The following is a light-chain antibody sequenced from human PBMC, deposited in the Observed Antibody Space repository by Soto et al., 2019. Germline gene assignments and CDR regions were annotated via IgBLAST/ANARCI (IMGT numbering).Light chain of an antibody. CDR1: QSISTR. V-gene: IGKV1-5*03. CDR2: KSS. CDR3: QQYNDYPWT. J-gene: IGKJ1*01. Sequence: DIQMTQSPSPLSASVGDRVTNTCRASQSISTRLAWYQQKPGKAPKLLIYKSSSLESGVPSRFSGSGSGTGFTLTISSLQPDDFATYYCQQYNDYPWTFGQGTKVEIK.